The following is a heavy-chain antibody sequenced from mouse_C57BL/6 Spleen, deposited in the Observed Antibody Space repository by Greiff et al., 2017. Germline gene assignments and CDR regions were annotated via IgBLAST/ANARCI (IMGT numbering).Heavy chain of an antibody. J-gene: IGHJ4*01. CDR3: ARGNYDYESYAMDY. D-gene: IGHD2-4*01. CDR1: GFTFSDYG. CDR2: ISSGSSTI. V-gene: IGHV5-17*01. Sequence: EVQRVESGGGLVKPGGSLKLSCAASGFTFSDYGMHWVRQAPEKGLEWVAYISSGSSTIYYADTVKGRFTISRDNAKNTLFLQMTSLRSEDTAMYYCARGNYDYESYAMDYWGQGTSVTVSS.